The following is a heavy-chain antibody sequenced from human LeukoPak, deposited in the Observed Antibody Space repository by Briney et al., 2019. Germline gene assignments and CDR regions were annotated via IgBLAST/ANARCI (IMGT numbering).Heavy chain of an antibody. V-gene: IGHV1-18*01. CDR1: GYTFTSYG. D-gene: IGHD2-2*01. J-gene: IGHJ6*03. Sequence: ASVKVSCKASGYTFTSYGISWVRQAPGQGLEWMGWISAYNGNTNYAQKLQGRVTMTTDTSTSTAYMELRSLRSDDTAVYCCARDRIVVVPAAIRYYYYYMDVWGKGTTVTISS. CDR2: ISAYNGNT. CDR3: ARDRIVVVPAAIRYYYYYMDV.